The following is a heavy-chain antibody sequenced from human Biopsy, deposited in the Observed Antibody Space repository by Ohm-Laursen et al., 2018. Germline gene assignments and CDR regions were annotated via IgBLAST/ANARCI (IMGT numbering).Heavy chain of an antibody. CDR2: IFKDGNT. CDR3: ARVGSGWAPFDK. CDR1: GYSISSDYR. J-gene: IGHJ4*02. V-gene: IGHV4-38-2*01. D-gene: IGHD6-19*01. Sequence: SETLSLTCAVSGYSISSDYRWGWIRQAPGKTLEWLGHIFKDGNTPYNPSLRSRLIISIDTSKNQFSLMMTSVSGADTAVYFCARVGSGWAPFDKWGQGTLVTVSS.